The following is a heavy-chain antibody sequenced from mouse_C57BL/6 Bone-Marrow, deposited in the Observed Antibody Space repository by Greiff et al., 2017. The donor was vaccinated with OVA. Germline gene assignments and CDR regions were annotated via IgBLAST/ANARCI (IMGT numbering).Heavy chain of an antibody. CDR1: GYTFTSYG. D-gene: IGHD1-1*01. J-gene: IGHJ3*01. Sequence: VQLQQSGAELARPGASVKLSCKASGYTFTSYGISWVKQRTGQGLEWIGKIYPRSGNTYYNEKFKGKATLTADKSSSTAYMELRSLTSEDSAVYFCARFPYYYGSTWFAYWGQGTLVTVSA. CDR2: IYPRSGNT. V-gene: IGHV1-81*01. CDR3: ARFPYYYGSTWFAY.